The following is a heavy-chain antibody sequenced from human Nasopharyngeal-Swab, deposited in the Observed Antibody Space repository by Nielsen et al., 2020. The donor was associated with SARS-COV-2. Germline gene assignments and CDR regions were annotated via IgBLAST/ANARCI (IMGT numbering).Heavy chain of an antibody. Sequence: SLKISCAASGFTFDDYAMHWVRQAPGKGLEWVSGISWNSGSIGYADSVKGRFTISRENAKNSLYLQMNSLRAEDTALYYCAGAAGSYEGVYAFDIWGQGTMVTVSS. CDR3: AGAAGSYEGVYAFDI. J-gene: IGHJ3*02. D-gene: IGHD1-26*01. CDR1: GFTFDDYA. CDR2: ISWNSGSI. V-gene: IGHV3-9*01.